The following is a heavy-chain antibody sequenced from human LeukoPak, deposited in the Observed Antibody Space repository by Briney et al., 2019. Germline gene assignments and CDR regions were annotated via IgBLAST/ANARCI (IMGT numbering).Heavy chain of an antibody. CDR1: GFTFDDYA. V-gene: IGHV3-9*01. CDR3: AKALRDYPYYDFLTGFDY. Sequence: GGSLRLSCAASGFTFDDYAMHWVRQAPGKGLEWVSGISWNSGSIGYADSVKGRFTISRDNAKNSLYLQMNSLRAEDTALYYCAKALRDYPYYDFLTGFDYWGQGTLVTVSS. J-gene: IGHJ4*02. D-gene: IGHD3-9*01. CDR2: ISWNSGSI.